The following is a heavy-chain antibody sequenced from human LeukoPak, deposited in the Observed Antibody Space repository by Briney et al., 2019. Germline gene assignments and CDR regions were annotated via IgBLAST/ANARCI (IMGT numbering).Heavy chain of an antibody. V-gene: IGHV4-31*03. J-gene: IGHJ5*01. CDR1: GGSIGTSAYY. CDR2: ISDSGST. D-gene: IGHD3-16*02. Sequence: PSETLSLTCTVSGGSIGTSAYYWNWVRLHPGKGLEWIGFISDSGSTLYNASLKSRISISSDTSKNQFSLKLTSVTAADMAVYYCARGRYSYGWNDSWGQGTLVTVSS. CDR3: ARGRYSYGWNDS.